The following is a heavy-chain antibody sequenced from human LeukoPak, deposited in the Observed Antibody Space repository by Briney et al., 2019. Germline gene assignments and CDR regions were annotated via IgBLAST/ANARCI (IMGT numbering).Heavy chain of an antibody. CDR1: GYTFTSYY. CDR2: INPSGGST. D-gene: IGHD5-18*01. Sequence: GASVKVSCKASGYTFTSYYMHWVRQAPGQGLEWMGLINPSGGSTSYAQKFQGRVTMTRDTSTSTVYMELSSLRSEDTAVYYCARVRTAMDTRYYFYGMDVWGQGTTVTVSS. J-gene: IGHJ6*02. V-gene: IGHV1-46*01. CDR3: ARVRTAMDTRYYFYGMDV.